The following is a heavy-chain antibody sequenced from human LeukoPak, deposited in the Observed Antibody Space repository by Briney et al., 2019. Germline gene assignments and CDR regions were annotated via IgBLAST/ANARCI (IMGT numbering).Heavy chain of an antibody. CDR3: AKDVWLAVAGQGF. CDR2: ISGSGGST. Sequence: GGSLRLSCAASGFTFSTYAMSWVHQAPGKGLEWVSAISGSGGSTYYADSVKGRFTISRDNSKNTLYLQMNSLRAEDTAIYYCAKDVWLAVAGQGFWGQGTLVTVPS. V-gene: IGHV3-23*01. D-gene: IGHD6-19*01. J-gene: IGHJ4*02. CDR1: GFTFSTYA.